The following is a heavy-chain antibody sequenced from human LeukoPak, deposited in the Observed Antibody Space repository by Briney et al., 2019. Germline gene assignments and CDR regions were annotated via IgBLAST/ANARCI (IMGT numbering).Heavy chain of an antibody. V-gene: IGHV4-34*01. D-gene: IGHD3-22*01. J-gene: IGHJ4*02. CDR2: INHSGST. Sequence: PSETLSLTCAVYGGSFSGYYWSWIRQPPGKGLEWIGEINHSGSTNYNPSLKSRVTISVDTSKNQFSLKLSSVTAADTAVYYCARWGYDSSGYYSGYFDYWGQGTLVTVSS. CDR3: ARWGYDSSGYYSGYFDY. CDR1: GGSFSGYY.